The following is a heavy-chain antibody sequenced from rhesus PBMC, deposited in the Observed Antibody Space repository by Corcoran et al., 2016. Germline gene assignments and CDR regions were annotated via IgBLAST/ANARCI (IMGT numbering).Heavy chain of an antibody. CDR3: ARSPSYSSRSAS. D-gene: IGHD6-19*01. CDR1: GGSISSSY. CDR2: IYGSCSSP. V-gene: IGHV4-169*01. Sequence: QLQLQESGPGLVKPSETLSVTCAVSGGSISSSYWRWIGQAPGKGLEWIGYIYGSCSSPNYNPSLNIRVTLSVDTSKNQFSLKLSAVSSAVTAVYYCARSPSYSSRSASWGQGVVVTVSS. J-gene: IGHJ6*01.